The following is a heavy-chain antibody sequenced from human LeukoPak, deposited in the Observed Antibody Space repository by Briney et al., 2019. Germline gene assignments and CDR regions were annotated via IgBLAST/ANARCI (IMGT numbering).Heavy chain of an antibody. D-gene: IGHD3-10*01. V-gene: IGHV1-69*13. CDR2: IIPIFGTA. J-gene: IGHJ5*02. CDR1: ADTFGSYA. CDR3: ARPKSITMVRSEYNWFDP. Sequence: ASVKVSCKASADTFGSYAISWVRQAPGQGLAWMGGIIPIFGTANYAQKFQGRVTITADESTSTAYMELSSLRSEDTAVYYCARPKSITMVRSEYNWFDPWGQGTLVTVSS.